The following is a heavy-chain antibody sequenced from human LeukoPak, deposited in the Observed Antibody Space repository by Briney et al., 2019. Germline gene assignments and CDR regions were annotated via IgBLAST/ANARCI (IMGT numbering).Heavy chain of an antibody. CDR3: AREMEGDYGSGTFFDL. V-gene: IGHV3-7*03. Sequence: GGSLRLSCAASGFTFSSYWLSWVRQAPGKGLEWVANIKQDGSEKYYVDSVKGRFTISRDNAKNSLYLQVNGLRAEDTAVYYCAREMEGDYGSGTFFDLWGQGNMVTVSS. CDR1: GFTFSSYW. CDR2: IKQDGSEK. J-gene: IGHJ4*02. D-gene: IGHD3-10*01.